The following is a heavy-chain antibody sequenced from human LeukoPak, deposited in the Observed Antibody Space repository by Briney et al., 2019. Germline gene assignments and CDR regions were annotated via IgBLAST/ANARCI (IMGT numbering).Heavy chain of an antibody. Sequence: GGSLRLSCAAPGFTFSSYSMNWVRQAPGKGLEWVSSISSSSSYIYYADSVKGRFTISRDNAKNSLYLQMNSLRAEDTAVYYCARGGVHDYGGNTDYWGQGTLVTVSS. V-gene: IGHV3-21*01. CDR2: ISSSSSYI. CDR3: ARGGVHDYGGNTDY. J-gene: IGHJ4*02. D-gene: IGHD4-23*01. CDR1: GFTFSSYS.